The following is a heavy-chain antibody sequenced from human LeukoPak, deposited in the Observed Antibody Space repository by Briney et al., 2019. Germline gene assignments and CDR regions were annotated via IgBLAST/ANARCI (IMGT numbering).Heavy chain of an antibody. V-gene: IGHV4-61*01. CDR3: ARGFRDIVVVPVPFDP. CDR2: IYYSGST. J-gene: IGHJ5*02. Sequence: PSQTLSLTCTVSGGSISSGSYYWSWIRQPPGKGLEWIGYIYYSGSTNYNPSLKSRVTISVDTSKNQFSLKLSSVAAADTAVYYCARGFRDIVVVPVPFDPWGQGTLVTVSS. CDR1: GGSISSGSYY. D-gene: IGHD2-2*01.